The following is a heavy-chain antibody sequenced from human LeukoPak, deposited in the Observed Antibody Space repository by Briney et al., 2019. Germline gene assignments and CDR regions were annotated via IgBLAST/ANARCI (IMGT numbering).Heavy chain of an antibody. CDR1: GGSFSGYY. J-gene: IGHJ4*02. CDR2: INHSGST. D-gene: IGHD6-13*01. CDR3: ARGGRGSLVLWHFPSN. Sequence: SETLSLTCAVYGGSFSGYYWSWIRQPPGKGLEWIGEINHSGSTNYNPSLKSRVTISVDTSKNQFSLKLSSVTAADTAVYYCARGGRGSLVLWHFPSNWGQGTLVTVSS. V-gene: IGHV4-34*01.